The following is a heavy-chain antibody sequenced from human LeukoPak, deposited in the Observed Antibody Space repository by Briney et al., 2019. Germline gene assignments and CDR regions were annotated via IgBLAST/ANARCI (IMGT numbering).Heavy chain of an antibody. Sequence: GGSLRLSCAASGFTFSSYAMSWVRQAPGKGLEWVSGISGSGGSTYYADSVKRRFTISGDNSKNTLYLQMNSLRAEDTAVYYCAKTLRNTAMAYDAFDIWGQGTMVTVSS. V-gene: IGHV3-23*01. CDR1: GFTFSSYA. CDR2: ISGSGGST. CDR3: AKTLRNTAMAYDAFDI. D-gene: IGHD5-18*01. J-gene: IGHJ3*02.